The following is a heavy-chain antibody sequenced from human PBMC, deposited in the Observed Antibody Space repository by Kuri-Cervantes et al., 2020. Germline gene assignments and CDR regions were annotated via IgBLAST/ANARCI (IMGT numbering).Heavy chain of an antibody. CDR1: GGSFSGYY. D-gene: IGHD6-13*01. CDR3: VRGGGIAAAVGY. Sequence: ETLSLTCAVYGGSFSGYYWSWIRQPPGKGLEWVSSISSGSAYVYYADSVKGRFTISRDNAKNSLYLQMNSLRAEDTAVYYCVRGGGIAAAVGYWGQGTLVTVSS. CDR2: ISSGSAYV. V-gene: IGHV3-21*01. J-gene: IGHJ4*02.